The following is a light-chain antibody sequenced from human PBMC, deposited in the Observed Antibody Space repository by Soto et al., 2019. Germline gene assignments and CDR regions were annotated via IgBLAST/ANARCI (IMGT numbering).Light chain of an antibody. CDR3: QQSFN. J-gene: IGKJ3*01. CDR1: QSISSW. Sequence: DIQMTQSPSTLSASVGDRVTITCRASQSISSWLAWYQQKPGKAHKLLIYKATILESGVPSRFSGSGSGTEFTLTISSLQPDDFAAYDCQQSFNFGPGTKVYIK. CDR2: KAT. V-gene: IGKV1-5*03.